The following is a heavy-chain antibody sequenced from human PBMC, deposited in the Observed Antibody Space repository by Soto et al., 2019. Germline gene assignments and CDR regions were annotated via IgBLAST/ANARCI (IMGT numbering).Heavy chain of an antibody. CDR1: GGSFSGYY. CDR3: ARGRHSYDISGYLGWYFDL. Sequence: QVQLEQWGAGLLKPSETLSLTCAVYGGSFSGYYWSWIRQPPGKGLEWIGEINHSGSTSYIPSLESRVTISVDTSKNQFSLKLSSVTAADTAVYYCARGRHSYDISGYLGWYFDLWGRGTLVTVSS. V-gene: IGHV4-34*01. J-gene: IGHJ2*01. D-gene: IGHD2-2*03. CDR2: INHSGST.